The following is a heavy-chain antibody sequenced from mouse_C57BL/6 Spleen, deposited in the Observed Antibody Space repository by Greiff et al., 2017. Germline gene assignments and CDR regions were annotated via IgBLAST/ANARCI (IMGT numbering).Heavy chain of an antibody. V-gene: IGHV3-6*01. D-gene: IGHD2-3*01. CDR3: ARLDDGYYDFDY. CDR2: ISYDGSN. J-gene: IGHJ2*01. Sequence: EVKLVESGPGLVKPSQSLSLTCSVTGYSITSGYYWNWIRQFPGNKLEWMGYISYDGSNNYNPSLKNRISITRDTSKNQFFLKLNSVTTEDTATYYCARLDDGYYDFDYWGQGTTLTVSS. CDR1: GYSITSGYY.